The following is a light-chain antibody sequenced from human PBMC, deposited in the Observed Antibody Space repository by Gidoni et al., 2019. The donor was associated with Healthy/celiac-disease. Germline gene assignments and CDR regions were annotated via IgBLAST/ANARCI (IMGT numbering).Light chain of an antibody. CDR2: DAS. CDR1: QSVSSY. V-gene: IGKV3-11*01. Sequence: EIVLTQSPATLSLSPGERATLPCRASQSVSSYLAWYQQKPGQAPRLLIYDASNRATGIPARFSGSGSGTDFTLTISSLESEDVAVYYCQQRSNWPPTFGQGTRVEIK. CDR3: QQRSNWPPT. J-gene: IGKJ1*01.